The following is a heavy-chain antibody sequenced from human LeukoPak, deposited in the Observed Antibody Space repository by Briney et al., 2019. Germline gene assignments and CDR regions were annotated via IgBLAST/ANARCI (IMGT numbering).Heavy chain of an antibody. CDR2: IYYSGST. D-gene: IGHD6-13*01. CDR3: ARDRGSSLVTGAFDI. Sequence: SATLSLTCTVSGGSISSYYWSWIRQPPGKGLEWIGYIYYSGSTNYNPSLKSRVTISVDTSKNQFSLKLSSVTAADTAVYYCARDRGSSLVTGAFDIWGQGTTVTVSS. V-gene: IGHV4-59*01. CDR1: GGSISSYY. J-gene: IGHJ3*02.